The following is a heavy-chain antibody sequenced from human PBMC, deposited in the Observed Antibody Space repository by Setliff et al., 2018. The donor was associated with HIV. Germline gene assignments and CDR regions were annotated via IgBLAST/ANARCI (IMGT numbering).Heavy chain of an antibody. V-gene: IGHV4-38-2*01. CDR3: ATVDGTRYLDY. CDR2: MFRTGTS. Sequence: SETLSLTCAVSGYSIRSGYYWGWIRQSPGEGLEWIGTMFRTGTSYYNPSLTSRVTISQDTSKNQFSLELTSVTAADTAVYYCATVDGTRYLDYWGQGKLVTV. CDR1: GYSIRSGYY. D-gene: IGHD1-1*01. J-gene: IGHJ4*02.